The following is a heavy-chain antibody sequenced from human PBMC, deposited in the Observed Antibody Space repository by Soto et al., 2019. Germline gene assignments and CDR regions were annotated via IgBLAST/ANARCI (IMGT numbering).Heavy chain of an antibody. CDR2: MNPNSGNT. CDR1: GYTFTSYD. CDR3: ASGDYYDSSGYYNWFDP. V-gene: IGHV1-8*01. D-gene: IGHD3-22*01. J-gene: IGHJ5*02. Sequence: QVQLVQSGAEVKKPGASVKVSCKASGYTFTSYDINWVRQATGQGLEWMGWMNPNSGNTGYAQKFQGRVTMTRNTSISTAYMELSSLRSEDTAEYYCASGDYYDSSGYYNWFDPWGQGTLVTVSS.